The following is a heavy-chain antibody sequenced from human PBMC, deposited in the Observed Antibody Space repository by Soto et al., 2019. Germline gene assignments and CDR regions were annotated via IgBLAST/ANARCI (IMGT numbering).Heavy chain of an antibody. J-gene: IGHJ4*02. V-gene: IGHV3-33*01. Sequence: QVQLVESGGGVVQPGRSLRLSCAASGFTFSSYGMHWVRQAPGKGLEWVAVIWYDGSNKYYADSVKGRFTISRDNYKITLYMQLNSLGAEDTAVYYCARAWGRYCSGGSCYSHFDYWGQGTLVTFSA. CDR1: GFTFSSYG. D-gene: IGHD2-15*01. CDR3: ARAWGRYCSGGSCYSHFDY. CDR2: IWYDGSNK.